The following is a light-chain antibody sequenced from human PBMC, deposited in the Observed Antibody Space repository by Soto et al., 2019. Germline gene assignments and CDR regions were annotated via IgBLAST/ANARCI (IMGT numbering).Light chain of an antibody. CDR2: GNN. J-gene: IGLJ1*01. CDR1: RSSIGTIYA. V-gene: IGLV1-40*01. Sequence: QSVLTQPPSVSGAPVQSVTISCTGSRSSIGTIYAVHWYQQLPGKAPKLLIYGNNNRPSGVPDRFSGSRSGTSASLAITGLQAEDEAEYYCQSYDNTLSAYVFGTGTKLTVL. CDR3: QSYDNTLSAYV.